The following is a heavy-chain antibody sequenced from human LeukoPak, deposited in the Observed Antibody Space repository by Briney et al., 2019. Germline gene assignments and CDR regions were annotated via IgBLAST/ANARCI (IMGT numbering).Heavy chain of an antibody. CDR2: INTNTGNP. D-gene: IGHD2-15*01. CDR1: GYTFTSYA. Sequence: ASVKVSCKASGYTFTSYAMNWVRQAPGQGLEWMGWINTNTGNPTYAQGFTGRFVFSLDTSVSTAYLQISSLKAEDTAVYYCARVGDLGYCSGGSCYIDAFDIWGQGTMVTASS. CDR3: ARVGDLGYCSGGSCYIDAFDI. J-gene: IGHJ3*02. V-gene: IGHV7-4-1*02.